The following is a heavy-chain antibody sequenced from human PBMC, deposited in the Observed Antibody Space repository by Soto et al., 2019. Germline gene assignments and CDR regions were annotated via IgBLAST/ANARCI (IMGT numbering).Heavy chain of an antibody. D-gene: IGHD2-21*01. V-gene: IGHV2-5*01. CDR2: VFWNDDK. J-gene: IGHJ4*02. CDR1: GFSFGVSGVG. CDR3: ARAYTYDFDH. Sequence: QITLKESGPTLVKPTQTLTLTCTFSGFSFGVSGVGVGWIRQPPGRALEWLGLVFWNDDKRYSPSLESRLTXXXDTSNNQVVLXVTXXXXXXXGXXYXARAYTYDFDHWGQGTLVTVSS.